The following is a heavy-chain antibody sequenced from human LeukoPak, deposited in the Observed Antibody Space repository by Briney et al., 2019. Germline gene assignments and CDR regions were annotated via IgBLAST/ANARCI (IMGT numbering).Heavy chain of an antibody. D-gene: IGHD2-15*01. CDR2: INHSGST. CDR3: ARVVDWFDP. J-gene: IGHJ5*02. V-gene: IGHV4-34*01. CDR1: GGSFSGYY. Sequence: PSETLSLTXAVYGGSFSGYYWSWIRQAPGKGLEWIGEINHSGSTNYNPSLKSRVTISVDTSKNQFSLKLSSVTAADTAVYYCARVVDWFDPWGQGTLVTVSS.